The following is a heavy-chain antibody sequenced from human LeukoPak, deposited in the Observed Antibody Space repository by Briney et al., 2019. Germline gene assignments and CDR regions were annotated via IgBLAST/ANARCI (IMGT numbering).Heavy chain of an antibody. CDR3: AKEPTVTGGLDY. J-gene: IGHJ4*02. CDR2: IRYDGSNK. Sequence: GGSLRLSCAASGFTFSSYGMHWVRQAPGKGLEWVAFIRYDGSNKYYADSVKGRFTISRDNSKNTLYPQMNSLRAEDTAVYYCAKEPTVTGGLDYWGQGTLVTVSS. V-gene: IGHV3-30*02. D-gene: IGHD4-11*01. CDR1: GFTFSSYG.